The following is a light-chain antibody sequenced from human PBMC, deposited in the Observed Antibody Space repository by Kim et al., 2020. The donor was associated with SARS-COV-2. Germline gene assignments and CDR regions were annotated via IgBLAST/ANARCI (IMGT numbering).Light chain of an antibody. V-gene: IGKV3-20*01. CDR3: QQYGSSPPTT. CDR1: QSVSSSY. CDR2: GAS. Sequence: PGERAPHSCRASQSVSSSYLAWYQQKPGQAPRLLIYGASSRATGIPDRFSGSGSGTDFTLTISRLEPEDFAVYYCQQYGSSPPTTFGQGTRLEIK. J-gene: IGKJ5*01.